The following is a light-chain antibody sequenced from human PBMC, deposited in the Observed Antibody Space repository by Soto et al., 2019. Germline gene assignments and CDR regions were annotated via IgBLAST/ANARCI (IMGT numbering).Light chain of an antibody. Sequence: DIQMTQSPSSLSASVGDRVTITCRASQGIINSLAWYQQKPGKVPKLLIYAASTLQSGVPSRFSGSGSGTDFTLNISSLQPEDVATYYCQNYNSAPWTFGQGTKMEIK. CDR1: QGIINS. CDR2: AAS. V-gene: IGKV1-27*01. J-gene: IGKJ1*01. CDR3: QNYNSAPWT.